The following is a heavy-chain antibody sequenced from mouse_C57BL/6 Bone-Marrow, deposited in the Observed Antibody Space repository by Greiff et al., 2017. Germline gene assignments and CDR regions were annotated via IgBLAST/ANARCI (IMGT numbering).Heavy chain of an antibody. J-gene: IGHJ1*03. Sequence: QVQLQQSGAELVRPGASVKLSCKASGYTFTDYYINWVKQRPGQGLEWIARIYPGSGNTYYNEKFKGKATLTAEKSSSTAYMQLSSLTSEDSAVYFCAREGSNLYWYFDVWGTGTTVTVSS. CDR2: IYPGSGNT. CDR3: AREGSNLYWYFDV. CDR1: GYTFTDYY. D-gene: IGHD2-5*01. V-gene: IGHV1-76*01.